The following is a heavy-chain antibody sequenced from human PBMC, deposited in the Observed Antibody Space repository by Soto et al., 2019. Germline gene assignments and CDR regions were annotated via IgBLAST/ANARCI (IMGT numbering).Heavy chain of an antibody. CDR1: GYTFTNYG. CDR2: INAHNGNT. J-gene: IGHJ5*02. CDR3: AGGRPPFDP. Sequence: QVQLVQSGAEVKKPGASVKVSCKASGYTFTNYGISWVRQAPGQGLEWMGWINAHNGNTNSAQKLQGRVTMTTDTSTRPAYTALRSLRSDDTAGYYCAGGRPPFDPWSQGTLVTVSS. V-gene: IGHV1-18*01.